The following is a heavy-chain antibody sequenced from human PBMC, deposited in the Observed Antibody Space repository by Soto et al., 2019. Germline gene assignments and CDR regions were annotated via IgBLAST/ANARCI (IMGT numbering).Heavy chain of an antibody. CDR2: ISGSGDST. D-gene: IGHD3-10*01. Sequence: EVQLLESGGGLVQPGGSLRLSCAASGFTFSTYGMSWVRQAPGKGLEWVSGISGSGDSTYYADSVKGRFTISRDTSKNPLYLQMNSQRADDTAVYYCAKGGLWFGELPSWGQGTLVTVSS. CDR1: GFTFSTYG. J-gene: IGHJ5*02. CDR3: AKGGLWFGELPS. V-gene: IGHV3-23*01.